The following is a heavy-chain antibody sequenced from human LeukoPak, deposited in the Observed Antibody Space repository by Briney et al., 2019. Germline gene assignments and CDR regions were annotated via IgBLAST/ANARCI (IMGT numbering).Heavy chain of an antibody. Sequence: GGSLRLSCAASGFTFSSYAMSWVRQAPGKGLEWVSAISGSGGSTYYADSVKGRFTISRDNSKNMLYLQMNSLRAEDTAVYYCERCGYSHGYGWGGGYYYYYMDVWGKGTTVTVSS. D-gene: IGHD5-18*01. V-gene: IGHV3-23*01. J-gene: IGHJ6*03. CDR3: ERCGYSHGYGWGGGYYYYYMDV. CDR1: GFTFSSYA. CDR2: ISGSGGST.